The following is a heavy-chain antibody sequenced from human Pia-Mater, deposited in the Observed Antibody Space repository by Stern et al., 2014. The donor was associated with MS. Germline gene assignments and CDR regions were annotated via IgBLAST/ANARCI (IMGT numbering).Heavy chain of an antibody. CDR1: GFSLSTSGMR. V-gene: IGHV2-70*04. D-gene: IGHD3-3*01. CDR2: IDWDDAK. Sequence: VNLRESGPALVKPTQTLTLTCTFSGFSLSTSGMRVSWIRQPPGKALEGLARIDWDDAKLYNTSLKARLTISKDTSKNQVVLTMTNMDPVDTATYYCARSPPYYEFWNDYYYFDYWGQGTLVAVSS. J-gene: IGHJ4*02. CDR3: ARSPPYYEFWNDYYYFDY.